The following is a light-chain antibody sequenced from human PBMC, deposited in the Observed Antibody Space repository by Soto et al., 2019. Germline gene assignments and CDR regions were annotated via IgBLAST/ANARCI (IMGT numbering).Light chain of an antibody. CDR2: DAS. Sequence: EIVLTQSPDTLSLSPGERATLSCRASQSVRSGRLAWYQQKPGQAPRLVIFDASNRASGVPVRFSGSGSGTDFTLTITRLEPEDFSVNYCQEYYDPPPITFGLGTRLEIK. J-gene: IGKJ5*01. V-gene: IGKV3-20*01. CDR1: QSVRSGR. CDR3: QEYYDPPPIT.